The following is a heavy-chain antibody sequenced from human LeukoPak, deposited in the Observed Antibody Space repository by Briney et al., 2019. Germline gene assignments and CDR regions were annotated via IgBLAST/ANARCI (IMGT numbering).Heavy chain of an antibody. Sequence: ASVKVSSKAYGYTFTSYGISWVRQAPGQGLEWMGWISAYNGNTNYAQKLQGRVTMTTDTSASTAYMELRSLRSDDTAVYYCARDLVPLYYYYYMDVWGKGTTVTVSS. J-gene: IGHJ6*03. CDR2: ISAYNGNT. CDR3: ARDLVPLYYYYYMDV. V-gene: IGHV1-18*01. D-gene: IGHD1-26*01. CDR1: GYTFTSYG.